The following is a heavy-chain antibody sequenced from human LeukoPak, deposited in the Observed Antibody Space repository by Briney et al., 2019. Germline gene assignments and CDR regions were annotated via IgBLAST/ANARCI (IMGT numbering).Heavy chain of an antibody. V-gene: IGHV4-59*01. CDR2: IYYSGST. Sequence: SETLSLTCTVSGGSISNYYWNWIRQPPGKGLEWIGYIYYSGSTNYNPSLKSRVTISVDTSNNQFSLKLSSVTAADTAVYYCASLSSGSYAWFDPWGQGALVTVSS. D-gene: IGHD1-26*01. CDR3: ASLSSGSYAWFDP. CDR1: GGSISNYY. J-gene: IGHJ5*02.